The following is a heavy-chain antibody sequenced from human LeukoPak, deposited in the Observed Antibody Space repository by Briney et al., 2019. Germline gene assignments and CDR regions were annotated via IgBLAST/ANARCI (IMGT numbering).Heavy chain of an antibody. D-gene: IGHD3-10*01. J-gene: IGHJ6*02. V-gene: IGHV3-7*01. Sequence: PGGSLRLSCTASGFTFSNFWMSWVRQAPGKGLEWVANIKQDGSEKYYVDSVKGRFTISRDNAKNSLYLQMNSLRAEDTAVCYCARSSGSGSYTPYYYYGMDVWGQGTTVTVSS. CDR1: GFTFSNFW. CDR2: IKQDGSEK. CDR3: ARSSGSGSYTPYYYYGMDV.